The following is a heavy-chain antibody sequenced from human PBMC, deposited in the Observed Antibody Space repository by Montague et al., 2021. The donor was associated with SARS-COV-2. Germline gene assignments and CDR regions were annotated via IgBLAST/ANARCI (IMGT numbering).Heavy chain of an antibody. J-gene: IGHJ5*02. D-gene: IGHD1-26*01. V-gene: IGHV4-39*01. CDR3: ARQGSGSYYNWFDP. CDR2: IYYSGST. Sequence: SETLSLTCTVYGGSISSSSYYWGWIRQPTGKGLEWIGSIYYSGSTYYNPSLKSRVTISVDTSKNQFSLKLSSVTAADTAVYYCARQGSGSYYNWFDPWGQGTLVTVSS. CDR1: GGSISSSSYY.